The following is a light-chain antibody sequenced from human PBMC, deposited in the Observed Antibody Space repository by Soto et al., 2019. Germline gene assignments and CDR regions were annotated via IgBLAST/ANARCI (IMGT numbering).Light chain of an antibody. CDR2: EVS. J-gene: IGKJ3*01. CDR1: QSLVGSDRKTD. Sequence: DIVMTQAPRSLSVTPGRPASISCKSNQSLVGSDRKTDLSWYVQKAGQSPQLLIYEVSKRFPGVPERFTGSGSATEFTLTISRVEAEDVGIYYCMQSADLPLTFGPGTRVDI. CDR3: MQSADLPLT. V-gene: IGKV2D-29*02.